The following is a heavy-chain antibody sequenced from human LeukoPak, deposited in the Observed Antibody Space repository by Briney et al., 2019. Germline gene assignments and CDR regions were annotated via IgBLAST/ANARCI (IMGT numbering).Heavy chain of an antibody. CDR2: ISAYNGNT. J-gene: IGHJ4*02. D-gene: IGHD5-18*01. CDR3: ARGVGGKLWLNYFDY. V-gene: IGHV1-18*01. Sequence: GASVKVSCKASGYTFTSYGISWVRQAPGQGLEWMGWISAYNGNTNYAQKLQGRVTMTTDTSTSTAYMELRSLRSDDTAVYYCARGVGGKLWLNYFDYWGQGTLVTVSS. CDR1: GYTFTSYG.